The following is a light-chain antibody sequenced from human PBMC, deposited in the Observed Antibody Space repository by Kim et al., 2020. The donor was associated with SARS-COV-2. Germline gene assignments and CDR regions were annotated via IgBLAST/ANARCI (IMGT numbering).Light chain of an antibody. CDR2: DAS. Sequence: SLSPGERATLSCRASQSVSVYLAWYQQKPGQAPRLLIYDASGRATGIPARFSGSGSGTDFTLTISSLEPEDFAVYYCQQRSNWPYTFGQGTKLEIK. V-gene: IGKV3-11*01. J-gene: IGKJ2*01. CDR3: QQRSNWPYT. CDR1: QSVSVY.